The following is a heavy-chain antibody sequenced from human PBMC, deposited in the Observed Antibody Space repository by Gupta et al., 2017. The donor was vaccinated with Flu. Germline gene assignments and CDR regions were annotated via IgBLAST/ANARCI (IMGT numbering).Heavy chain of an antibody. D-gene: IGHD3-10*01. CDR1: GGSFSGYY. CDR3: ARVQNYMVRGVFYGMDV. CDR2: INHSGST. J-gene: IGHJ6*02. V-gene: IGHV4-34*01. Sequence: QVQLQQWGAGLLKPSETLSLTCAVYGGSFSGYYWSWIRQPPGKGLEWIGEINHSGSTNYNPSLKSRVTISVDTSKNQFSLKLSSVTAADTAVYYCARVQNYMVRGVFYGMDVWGQGTTVTVSS.